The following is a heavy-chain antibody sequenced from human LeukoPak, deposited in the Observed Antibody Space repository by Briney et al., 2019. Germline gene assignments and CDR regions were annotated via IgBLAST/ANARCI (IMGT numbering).Heavy chain of an antibody. D-gene: IGHD4-11*01. CDR2: IYYSGST. V-gene: IGHV4-31*03. J-gene: IGHJ5*02. Sequence: SETLSLTCTVSGGSISSGGYYWSWIRQHPGKGLEWIGYIYYSGSTYYNPSLKSRVTISVDTSKNQFSLKLSSVTAADTAVYYCARVDSDYVKYWFHPWGQGTLDTVSS. CDR3: ARVDSDYVKYWFHP. CDR1: GGSISSGGYY.